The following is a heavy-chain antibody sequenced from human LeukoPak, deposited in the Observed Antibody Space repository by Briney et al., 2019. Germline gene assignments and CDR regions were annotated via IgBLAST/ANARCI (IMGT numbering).Heavy chain of an antibody. CDR1: GFTFSSYA. Sequence: GRSLRLSCAASGFTFSSYAIHWVRQAPGKELEWVAIISYDGINKYYADSVRGRFTISRDNSKNALYLQMNSLRAEDTAVYYCARDFGWLSGFDNWGQGTLVTVFS. CDR3: ARDFGWLSGFDN. V-gene: IGHV3-30-3*01. J-gene: IGHJ4*02. D-gene: IGHD3-9*01. CDR2: ISYDGINK.